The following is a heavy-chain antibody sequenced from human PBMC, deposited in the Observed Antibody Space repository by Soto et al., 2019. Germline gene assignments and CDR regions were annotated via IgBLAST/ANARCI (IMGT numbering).Heavy chain of an antibody. Sequence: QVQLQESGPGRVKPSQTLSLACTVSGGSISSGGYFWSWLRQHPGKGLEWIGYIYYIGSTYYNPSLKSRVTISLDTSKNQFSLKLTSVTAADTAVYYCARDLQYSRLFYGMYVWGQGTTVTVSS. CDR3: ARDLQYSRLFYGMYV. V-gene: IGHV4-31*03. CDR2: IYYIGST. CDR1: GGSISSGGYF. J-gene: IGHJ6*02. D-gene: IGHD6-13*01.